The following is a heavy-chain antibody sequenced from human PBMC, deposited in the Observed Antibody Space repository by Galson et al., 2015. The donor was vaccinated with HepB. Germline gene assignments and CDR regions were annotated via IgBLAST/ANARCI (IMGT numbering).Heavy chain of an antibody. CDR1: GFSLSTSGMC. CDR2: IDWDDDK. V-gene: IGHV2-70*01. CDR3: ARTYYDILTGYYQIDY. Sequence: PALVKPTQTLTLTCTFSGFSLSTSGMCVSWIRQPPGKALEWLALIDWDDDKYYSTSLKTRLTISKDTSKNQVVLTMTNMDPVDTATYYCARTYYDILTGYYQIDYWGQGTLVTVSS. D-gene: IGHD3-9*01. J-gene: IGHJ4*02.